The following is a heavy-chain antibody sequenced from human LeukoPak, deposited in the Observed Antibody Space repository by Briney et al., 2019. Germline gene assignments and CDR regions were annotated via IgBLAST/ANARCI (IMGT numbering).Heavy chain of an antibody. CDR3: AVLRYFDWSLNY. V-gene: IGHV3-7*02. J-gene: IGHJ4*02. CDR2: IKQDGSEK. D-gene: IGHD3-9*01. CDR1: GFTFSSYW. Sequence: GGSLRLSCAASGFTFSSYWMSWVRQAPGKGLEWVANIKQDGSEKYYVDSVKGRFTISRDNAKNSLYLQMSSLRAEDTAVYYCAVLRYFDWSLNYWGQGTLVTVSS.